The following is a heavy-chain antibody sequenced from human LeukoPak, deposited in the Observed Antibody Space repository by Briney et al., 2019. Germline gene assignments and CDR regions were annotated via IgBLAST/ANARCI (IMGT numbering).Heavy chain of an antibody. CDR1: GFTFSSYA. V-gene: IGHV3-23*01. Sequence: TGGSLRPSCAASGFTFSSYAMSWVRQAPGKGLEWVSAISGSGGSTYYADSVKGRFTISRDNSKNTLYLQMNSLRAEDTAVYYCAKSGFTCSGCFWFDPWGQGTLVTVSS. CDR3: AKSGFTCSGCFWFDP. CDR2: ISGSGGST. D-gene: IGHD6-19*01. J-gene: IGHJ5*02.